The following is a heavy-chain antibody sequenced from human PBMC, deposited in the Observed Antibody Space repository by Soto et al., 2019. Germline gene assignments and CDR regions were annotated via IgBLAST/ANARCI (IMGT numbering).Heavy chain of an antibody. V-gene: IGHV3-30*18. CDR3: AKAPSGPFDY. J-gene: IGHJ4*02. CDR1: GFTFSTYD. Sequence: GGSLRLSCAASGFTFSTYDMHWVRQAPGKGLEWVAVISYDGSNKYYADSVKGRFTISRDNSKNTLYLQVNSLRAEDTAVYFCAKAPSGPFDYWGQGTLVTVSS. CDR2: ISYDGSNK. D-gene: IGHD1-26*01.